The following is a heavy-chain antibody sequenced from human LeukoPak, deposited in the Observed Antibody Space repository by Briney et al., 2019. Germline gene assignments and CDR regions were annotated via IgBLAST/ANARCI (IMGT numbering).Heavy chain of an antibody. V-gene: IGHV3-53*01. Sequence: GGSLRLSCTASGFTVSTNYMSWVRQAPGKGLEWVSVIYSDGRTYYADSVKGRFTISRDNSKNTLYLQMNSLRAEDTAVYYCARDSGRFDVFDIWGQGTMVTVSS. CDR1: GFTVSTNY. J-gene: IGHJ3*02. CDR2: IYSDGRT. CDR3: ARDSGRFDVFDI. D-gene: IGHD3-10*01.